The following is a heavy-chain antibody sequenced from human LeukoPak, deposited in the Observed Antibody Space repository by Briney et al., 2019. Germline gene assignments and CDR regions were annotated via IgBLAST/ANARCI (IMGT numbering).Heavy chain of an antibody. CDR2: IMPKSGAT. CDR1: GYTFTDHY. V-gene: IGHV1-2*02. CDR3: ARDHNLGPDY. Sequence: ASVKVSCQASGYTFTDHYMHWVRQVPGQGLDWMGWIMPKSGATHYARNFQGRVTMSTDTFITTVYMELSSLASDDTAIYFCARDHNLGPDYWGQGTLVTVSS. J-gene: IGHJ4*02. D-gene: IGHD1-1*01.